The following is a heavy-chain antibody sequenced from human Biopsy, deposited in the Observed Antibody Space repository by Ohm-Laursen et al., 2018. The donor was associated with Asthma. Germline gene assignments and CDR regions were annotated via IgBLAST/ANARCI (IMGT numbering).Heavy chain of an antibody. V-gene: IGHV3-30*18. CDR2: ISYDGNHK. D-gene: IGHD5-12*01. J-gene: IGHJ4*02. CDR3: AKRRGYSGHDNDY. Sequence: SLRFSCAASGFMFRSFGMHWVRQAPGKGLEWVAVISYDGNHKFYEDSVKGRFTISRDNSKNTPYLQMNSLRTEDTAVYYCAKRRGYSGHDNDYWGQGTLVIVSS. CDR1: GFMFRSFG.